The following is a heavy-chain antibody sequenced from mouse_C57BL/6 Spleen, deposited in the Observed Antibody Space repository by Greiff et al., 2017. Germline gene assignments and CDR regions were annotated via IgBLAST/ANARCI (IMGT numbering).Heavy chain of an antibody. CDR3: ARGTYYGSSYEYYAMDY. J-gene: IGHJ4*01. CDR2: ISSGSSTI. CDR1: GFTFSDYG. Sequence: EVMLVESGGGLVKPGGSLKLSCAASGFTFSDYGMHWVRQAPEKGLEWVAYISSGSSTIYYADTGKGRFTISRDNAKNTLFLQMTSLRSEDTAMYYCARGTYYGSSYEYYAMDYWGQGTSVTVSS. D-gene: IGHD1-1*01. V-gene: IGHV5-17*01.